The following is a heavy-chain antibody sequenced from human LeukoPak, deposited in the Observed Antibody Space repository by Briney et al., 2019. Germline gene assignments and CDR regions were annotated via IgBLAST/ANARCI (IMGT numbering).Heavy chain of an antibody. CDR2: ISAYNGNT. Sequence: ASVKVSCKASGYTFTSYGISWVRQAPGQGLEWMGWISAYNGNTNYAQKLQGRVTMTTDTSTSTAYMELRSLRSDDTAVYYCARDIRYSGYDNRKAFDIWGQGTMVTVSS. J-gene: IGHJ3*02. CDR1: GYTFTSYG. CDR3: ARDIRYSGYDNRKAFDI. V-gene: IGHV1-18*01. D-gene: IGHD5-12*01.